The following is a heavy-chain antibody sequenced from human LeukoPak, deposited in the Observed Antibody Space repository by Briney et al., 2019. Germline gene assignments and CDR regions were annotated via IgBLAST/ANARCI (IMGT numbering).Heavy chain of an antibody. V-gene: IGHV4-4*07. CDR1: GGSISSYY. CDR3: ARGFAQIAPGAFDI. Sequence: SETLSLTCTVSGGSISSYYWSWIRQPAGKGLEWIGRIYTSGSTNYNPSLKSRVTMSVDTSKNQFSLQLNSVTPEDPAVYYCARGFAQIAPGAFDIWGQGTIVTVSS. CDR2: IYTSGST. J-gene: IGHJ3*02. D-gene: IGHD2-21*01.